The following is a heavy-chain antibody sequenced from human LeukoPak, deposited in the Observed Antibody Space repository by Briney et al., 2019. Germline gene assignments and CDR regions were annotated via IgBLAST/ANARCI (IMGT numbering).Heavy chain of an antibody. Sequence: AGGSLRLSCAASGFTFSSYAMSWVRQAPGKGLEWVSAISGSGGSTYYADSVKGRFTISRDNSKNTLYLQMNSLRAEDTAVYYCAKVGPYYDFWSGPPRPYYYYYYGMDVWGQGTTVTVSS. CDR2: ISGSGGST. D-gene: IGHD3-3*01. CDR3: AKVGPYYDFWSGPPRPYYYYYYGMDV. J-gene: IGHJ6*02. CDR1: GFTFSSYA. V-gene: IGHV3-23*01.